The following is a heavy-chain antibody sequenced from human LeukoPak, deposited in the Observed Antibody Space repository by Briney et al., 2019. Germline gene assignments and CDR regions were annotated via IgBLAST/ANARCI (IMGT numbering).Heavy chain of an antibody. CDR2: ISWNSGSI. D-gene: IGHD3-22*01. V-gene: IGHV3-9*01. CDR3: VRGPEYYYDSSSGNY. CDR1: GFTFDDYA. J-gene: IGHJ4*02. Sequence: GRSPRLSCAASGFTFDDYAMHWVRQAPGKGLEWVSGISWNSGSIGYADSVKGRFTISRDNAKNSLYLQMNSLRAEDTAVYYCVRGPEYYYDSSSGNYWGQGTLVTVSS.